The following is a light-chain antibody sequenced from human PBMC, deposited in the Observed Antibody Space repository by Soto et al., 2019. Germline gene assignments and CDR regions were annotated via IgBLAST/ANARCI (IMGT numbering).Light chain of an antibody. CDR2: EVT. CDR1: SSDIAIYNY. Sequence: QSALTQPASVAGSLGQSITLSCTGTSSDIAIYNYVSWYQHHPGRVPKLLISEVTNRPSGASDRFSGSKSGNTASLTISGLQADDEADYYCSSYTNINTRACVFGTGTKLTVL. V-gene: IGLV2-14*01. CDR3: SSYTNINTRACV. J-gene: IGLJ1*01.